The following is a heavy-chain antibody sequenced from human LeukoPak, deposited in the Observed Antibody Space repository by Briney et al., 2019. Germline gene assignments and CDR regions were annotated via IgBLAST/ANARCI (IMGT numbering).Heavy chain of an antibody. D-gene: IGHD6-25*01. CDR2: MNPNSGNT. CDR3: ARRGYSFDY. J-gene: IGHJ4*02. Sequence: ASLKLSCKASGYTFTSYYMNWVRQAPGQGLEWMGWMNPNSGNTGYAQKIQGRVTITRNTSISTAYMELSSLRSEDTAVYYCARRGYSFDYWGQGTLVTVSS. CDR1: GYTFTSYY. V-gene: IGHV1-8*01.